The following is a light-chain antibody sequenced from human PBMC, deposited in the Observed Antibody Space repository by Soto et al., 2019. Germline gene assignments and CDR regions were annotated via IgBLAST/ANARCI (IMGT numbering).Light chain of an antibody. J-gene: IGLJ3*02. V-gene: IGLV2-14*01. CDR1: CSDVGSGNF. CDR3: SSFTTTNTWV. CDR2: EVT. Sequence: QSALTQPASVSGSPGQSITISCTGTCSDVGSGNFVSWFQQHPGKAPKLMIYEVTNRPSGVSYRFSGSKSGNTASLTISGLQAEDEADYYCSSFTTTNTWVFGGGTKLTVL.